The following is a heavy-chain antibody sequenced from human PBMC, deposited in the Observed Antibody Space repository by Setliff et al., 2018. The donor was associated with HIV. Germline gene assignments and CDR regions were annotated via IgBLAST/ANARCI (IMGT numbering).Heavy chain of an antibody. D-gene: IGHD2-21*01. V-gene: IGHV3-30*04. CDR1: GYTFTNYA. CDR2: VSYGGTNT. CDR3: ARVRYCGSPSCRKEFDF. J-gene: IGHJ4*02. Sequence: SCKASGYTFTNYAMHWVRQAPGKGLEWVAVVSYGGTNTYYADSVKGRFIISRDDSESTLFLQMNSLRVDDTAVYYCARVRYCGSPSCRKEFDFWGQGTLVTVSS.